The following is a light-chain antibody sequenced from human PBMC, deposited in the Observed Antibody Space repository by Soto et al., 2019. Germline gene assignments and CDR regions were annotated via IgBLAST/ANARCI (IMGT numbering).Light chain of an antibody. CDR3: QHYNSYSEA. CDR1: QSVSTN. J-gene: IGKJ1*01. Sequence: EVVMTQSPATLSVSLGERATLPCRASQSVSTNLAWYQQKPGQAPRLLIYGASARATGIPARFSGSGSGTEFTLTISSLQPDDFATYYCQHYNSYSEAFGQGTKVDI. V-gene: IGKV3-15*01. CDR2: GAS.